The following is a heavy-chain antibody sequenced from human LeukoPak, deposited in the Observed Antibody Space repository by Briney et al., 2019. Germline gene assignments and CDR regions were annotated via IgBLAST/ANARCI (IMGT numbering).Heavy chain of an antibody. Sequence: GGSLRLSCAASGFTFSDYGMHWVRQAPGKGLEWVAFIRCDGSNKYYADSVKGRFTISRDNSKNTLYLQMNSLRAEDTAVYYCAKEGYGFYYYYMDVWGKGTTVTISS. CDR2: IRCDGSNK. D-gene: IGHD5-18*01. CDR3: AKEGYGFYYYYMDV. J-gene: IGHJ6*03. CDR1: GFTFSDYG. V-gene: IGHV3-30*02.